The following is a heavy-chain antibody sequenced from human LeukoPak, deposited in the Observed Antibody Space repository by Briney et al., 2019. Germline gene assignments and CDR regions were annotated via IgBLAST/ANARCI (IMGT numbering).Heavy chain of an antibody. CDR3: ARDTGLPRGKAYYYYYMEA. CDR2: IYYSGST. D-gene: IGHD3-16*01. V-gene: IGHV4-59*12. J-gene: IGHJ6*03. CDR1: GGSISSYY. Sequence: PSETLSLTCTVSGGSISSYYWSWIRQPPGKGLEWIGYIYYSGSTNYNPSLKTRVTMSVDTSKNQFSLKLTSVTAADTAVYYCARDTGLPRGKAYYYYYMEAWGKGTTVTVSS.